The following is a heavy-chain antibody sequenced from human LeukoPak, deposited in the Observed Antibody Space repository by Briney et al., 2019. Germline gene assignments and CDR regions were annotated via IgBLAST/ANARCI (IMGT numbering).Heavy chain of an antibody. D-gene: IGHD6-13*01. Sequence: GGSLRLSCAASGFTFSSYAMHWVRQAPGKGLEWVAVISYDGSNKYYADSVKGRFTISRDNSKNTLYLQMNSLRAEDTAVYYCAGTGIAAAGIDYWGQGTLVTVSS. CDR2: ISYDGSNK. CDR3: AGTGIAAAGIDY. J-gene: IGHJ4*02. CDR1: GFTFSSYA. V-gene: IGHV3-30*04.